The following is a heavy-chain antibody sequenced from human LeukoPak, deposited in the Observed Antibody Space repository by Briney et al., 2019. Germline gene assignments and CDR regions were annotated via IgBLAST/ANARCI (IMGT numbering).Heavy chain of an antibody. Sequence: GGSLRLSCAAAGFTFSSYAMNWVRQTPGKGLEWVSFITGDAGSTSYADSVKGRFTISRDNSKNTLFLQLNSLSAEDTAVYYCAKTTGNGHWLIEFWGQGTLVTVSS. CDR3: AKTTGNGHWLIEF. CDR2: ITGDAGST. J-gene: IGHJ4*02. V-gene: IGHV3-23*01. D-gene: IGHD4-23*01. CDR1: GFTFSSYA.